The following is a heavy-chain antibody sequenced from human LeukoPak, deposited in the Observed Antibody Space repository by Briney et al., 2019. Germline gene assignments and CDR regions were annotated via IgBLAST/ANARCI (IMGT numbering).Heavy chain of an antibody. D-gene: IGHD2-15*01. J-gene: IGHJ4*02. CDR2: ISYDGSNK. CDR3: ARSRPRKYCSGGSCYSSYFDY. CDR1: GFTFSSYA. Sequence: GALRLSCAASGFTFSSYAMHWVRQAPGKGLEWVAVISYDGSNKYYADSVKGRFTISRDNSKNTLYLQMNSLRAEDTAVYYCARSRPRKYCSGGSCYSSYFDYWGQGTLVTVSS. V-gene: IGHV3-30*04.